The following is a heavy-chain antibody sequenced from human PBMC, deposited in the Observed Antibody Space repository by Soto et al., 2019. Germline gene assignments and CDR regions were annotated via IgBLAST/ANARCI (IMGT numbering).Heavy chain of an antibody. CDR2: IYYSGST. CDR3: ARLPQLRFLEWLPHFDY. J-gene: IGHJ4*02. Sequence: PSETLSLTCTVSGGSISSYYLSWIRQPPGKGLEWIGYIYYSGSTNYNPSLKSRVTISVDTSKNQFSLKLSSVTAADTAVYYCARLPQLRFLEWLPHFDYWGQGTLVTVSS. D-gene: IGHD3-3*01. V-gene: IGHV4-59*01. CDR1: GGSISSYY.